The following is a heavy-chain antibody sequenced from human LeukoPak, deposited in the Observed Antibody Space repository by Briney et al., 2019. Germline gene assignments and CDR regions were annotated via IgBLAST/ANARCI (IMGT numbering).Heavy chain of an antibody. J-gene: IGHJ3*02. CDR1: GFTFSSYG. CDR2: IRYDGSNK. Sequence: GSLRLSCAASGFTFSSYGMHWVRQAPGKGLEWVAFIRYDGSNKYYADSVKGRFTISRDNSKNTLYLQMNRLRAEDTAVYYCAKDLRITIFGVVFLHDAFDIWGQGTMVTVSS. V-gene: IGHV3-30*02. CDR3: AKDLRITIFGVVFLHDAFDI. D-gene: IGHD3-3*01.